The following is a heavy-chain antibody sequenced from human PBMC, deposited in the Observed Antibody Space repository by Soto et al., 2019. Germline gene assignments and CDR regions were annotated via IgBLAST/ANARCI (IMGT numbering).Heavy chain of an antibody. Sequence: GGSLRLSCAASGFTFSSYGMHWVRQAPGKGLEWVAVIWYDGSNKYYADSVKGRFTISRDNSKNTLYLQMNSLRAEDTAVYYCARDRGAVAGYFDYWGQGTLVTVSS. CDR2: IWYDGSNK. D-gene: IGHD6-19*01. CDR3: ARDRGAVAGYFDY. V-gene: IGHV3-33*01. J-gene: IGHJ4*02. CDR1: GFTFSSYG.